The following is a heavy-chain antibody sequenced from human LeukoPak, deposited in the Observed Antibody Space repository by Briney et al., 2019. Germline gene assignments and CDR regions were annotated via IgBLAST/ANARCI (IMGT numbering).Heavy chain of an antibody. D-gene: IGHD3-10*01. J-gene: IGHJ4*02. CDR3: ARRGYGSGSFNRYYFDY. CDR2: IYYSGCT. CDR1: GGSISSYY. Sequence: SETLSLTCTVSGGSISSYYWSWIRQPPGKGLEWIGYIYYSGCTNHNPSLKSRVTISVDTSKNQFSLKLSSVTAADTAVYYCARRGYGSGSFNRYYFDYWGQGTLVTVSS. V-gene: IGHV4-59*08.